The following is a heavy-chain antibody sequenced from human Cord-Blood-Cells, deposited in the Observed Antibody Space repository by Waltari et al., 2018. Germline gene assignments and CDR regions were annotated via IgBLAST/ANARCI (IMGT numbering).Heavy chain of an antibody. CDR1: GGSISSYS. D-gene: IGHD4-17*01. J-gene: IGHJ4*02. V-gene: IGHV4-59*08. CDR2: IYYSGST. Sequence: QVQLQESGPGLVKPSETLSLTCTASGGSISSYSWSWIRQPPGKGLEWLGYIYYSGSTNYNPSLKSRVTISVDTSKNQFSLKLSSVTAADTAVYYCARQRNGDYVFDYWGQGTLVTVSS. CDR3: ARQRNGDYVFDY.